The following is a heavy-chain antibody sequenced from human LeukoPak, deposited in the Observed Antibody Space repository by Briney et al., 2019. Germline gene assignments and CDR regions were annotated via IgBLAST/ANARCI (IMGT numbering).Heavy chain of an antibody. Sequence: GGSLRLSCAASGFTVSSNYMSWVRQAPGKGLEWVSVIYSGDSTYHADSVKGRFTISRDNSKNTLFLQMNTLSAEDTAVYYCVRLVGITYFDYWGQGTLVTVSS. CDR1: GFTVSSNY. J-gene: IGHJ4*02. CDR2: IYSGDST. V-gene: IGHV3-53*01. D-gene: IGHD2-15*01. CDR3: VRLVGITYFDY.